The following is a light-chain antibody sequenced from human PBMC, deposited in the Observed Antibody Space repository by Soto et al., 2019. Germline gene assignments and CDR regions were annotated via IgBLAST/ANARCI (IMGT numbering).Light chain of an antibody. CDR1: QSVSSY. J-gene: IGKJ4*01. Sequence: EIVLTQSPATLSLSPGERATLSCRASQSVSSYLAWYQQKPGQAPRLLIYGASTRATGVPARFSGSGSGTEFTLTINNLQPEDFATYYCQQYDTYPLTFGGGTKVDIK. V-gene: IGKV3-15*01. CDR3: QQYDTYPLT. CDR2: GAS.